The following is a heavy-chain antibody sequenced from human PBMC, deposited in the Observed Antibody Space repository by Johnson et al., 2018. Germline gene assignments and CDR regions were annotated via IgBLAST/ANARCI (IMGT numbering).Heavy chain of an antibody. J-gene: IGHJ6*03. CDR2: ISYDGSNK. Sequence: QVQLVESGGGVVQPGRSLRLSCAASGFTFSSYGMHWVRQAPGKGLEWVAVISYDGSNKYYADSVKGRFTISRDNSKNTLYLQMNSLRAEDTAVYYCAKEPSRIRWYGYMDVWGKGTTVTVSS. CDR1: GFTFSSYG. V-gene: IGHV3-30*18. D-gene: IGHD4-23*01. CDR3: AKEPSRIRWYGYMDV.